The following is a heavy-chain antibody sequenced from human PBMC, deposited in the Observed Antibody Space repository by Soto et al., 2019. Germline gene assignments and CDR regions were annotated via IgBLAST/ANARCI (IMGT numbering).Heavy chain of an antibody. Sequence: GGSLRLSCAASGFTFSSYAMHWVRQAPGKGLEWVAVISYDGSNKYYADSVKGRFTISRDNSKNTLYLQMNSLRAEDTAVYCCARAGDCSGGSCHTNYYYYGMDVWGQGTTVTVS. J-gene: IGHJ6*02. CDR1: GFTFSSYA. CDR2: ISYDGSNK. D-gene: IGHD2-15*01. V-gene: IGHV3-30-3*01. CDR3: ARAGDCSGGSCHTNYYYYGMDV.